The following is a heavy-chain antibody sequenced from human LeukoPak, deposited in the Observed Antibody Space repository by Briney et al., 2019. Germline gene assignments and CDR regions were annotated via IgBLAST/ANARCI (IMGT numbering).Heavy chain of an antibody. CDR2: LSESGTST. Sequence: GGSLRLSCVASGFAFSTSAMTWVRQAPGKGLEWVSALSESGTSTYYADSVKGRFTISRDNSKNTLFLQMNSLSAEDTAVYYCAKDGGSWYYFDSWGQGTLVTASS. D-gene: IGHD6-13*01. J-gene: IGHJ4*02. V-gene: IGHV3-23*01. CDR1: GFAFSTSA. CDR3: AKDGGSWYYFDS.